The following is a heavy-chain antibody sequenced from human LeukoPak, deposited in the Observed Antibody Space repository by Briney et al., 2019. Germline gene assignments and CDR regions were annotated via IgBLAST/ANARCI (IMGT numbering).Heavy chain of an antibody. D-gene: IGHD2-15*01. J-gene: IGHJ6*02. CDR2: INSDGSST. CDR3: ARDSGGYFGMDV. Sequence: PGGSLRLSCAASGFTFSSYAMSWVRQAPGKGLVWVSHINSDGSSTSHADSVKGRFTISRDNARNTLFLEMNSLRAEDTGVYYCARDSGGYFGMDVWGQGTTVTVSS. CDR1: GFTFSSYA. V-gene: IGHV3-74*01.